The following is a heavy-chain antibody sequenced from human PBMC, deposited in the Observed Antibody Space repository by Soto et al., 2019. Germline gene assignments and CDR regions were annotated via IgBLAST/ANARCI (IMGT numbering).Heavy chain of an antibody. CDR1: GGTFSSYA. CDR3: ARGAICGGDCYQYYFDY. CDR2: IIPIFGTA. J-gene: IGHJ4*02. Sequence: VQLVQSGAEVKQPGSSVKVSCKASGGTFSSYAISWVRQAPGQGLEWMGGIIPIFGTANYAQKFQGRVTITADESTSTAYMELSSLRSEDTAVYYCARGAICGGDCYQYYFDYWGQGTLVTVSS. D-gene: IGHD2-21*02. V-gene: IGHV1-69*01.